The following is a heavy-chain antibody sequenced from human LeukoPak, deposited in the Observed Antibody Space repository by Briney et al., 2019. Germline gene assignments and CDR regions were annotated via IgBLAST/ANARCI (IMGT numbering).Heavy chain of an antibody. V-gene: IGHV3-23*01. CDR2: ISGSGGST. Sequence: GGSLRLSCAASRFTFSNFAMSWVRQAPGKGLEWVSAISGSGGSTYYADSVKGRFTISRDNSKNTLYLQMNSLRAEDTAVYYCAKSPITMVRGVIITQTLPFDYWGQGTLVTVSS. CDR1: RFTFSNFA. CDR3: AKSPITMVRGVIITQTLPFDY. D-gene: IGHD3-10*01. J-gene: IGHJ4*02.